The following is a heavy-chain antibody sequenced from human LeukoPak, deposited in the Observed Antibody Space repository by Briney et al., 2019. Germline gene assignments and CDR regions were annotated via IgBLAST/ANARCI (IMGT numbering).Heavy chain of an antibody. J-gene: IGHJ4*02. CDR2: IYYSGST. D-gene: IGHD6-6*01. CDR1: GGSISSSSYY. V-gene: IGHV4-39*07. CDR3: ARTHYTTSSDY. Sequence: SSETLSLTCTVSGGSISSSSYYWGWIRQPPGKGLEWIGSIYYSGSTYYNPSLKSRVTISVDTSKNQFSLKLSSVTAADTAVYYCARTHYTTSSDYWGQGTLVTVSS.